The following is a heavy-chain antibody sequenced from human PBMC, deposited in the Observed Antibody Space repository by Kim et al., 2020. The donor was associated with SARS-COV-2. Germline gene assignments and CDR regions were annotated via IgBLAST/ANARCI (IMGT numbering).Heavy chain of an antibody. CDR3: GSFRGYAS. V-gene: IGHV1-8*01. CDR2: SGNT. Sequence: SGNTGYAKNVQGRVTMTRDTSISTAYMELSSLRSEDTAVYYCGSFRGYASWGQGTLVTVSS. J-gene: IGHJ4*02. D-gene: IGHD5-12*01.